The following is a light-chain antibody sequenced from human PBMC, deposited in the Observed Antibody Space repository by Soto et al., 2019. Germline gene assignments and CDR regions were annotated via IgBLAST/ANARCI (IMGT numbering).Light chain of an antibody. CDR3: QQANSFPWT. CDR2: AAS. J-gene: IGKJ1*01. Sequence: ASRMTQSPSSLSASTGDRVTITCRASQGISSYLAWYLRKPGKAAKLLIYAASTLQSRVPSRFSGTGSGTDFTLTISCLQSEDFATYYCQQANSFPWTFGQGTKVDIK. CDR1: QGISSY. V-gene: IGKV1-8*01.